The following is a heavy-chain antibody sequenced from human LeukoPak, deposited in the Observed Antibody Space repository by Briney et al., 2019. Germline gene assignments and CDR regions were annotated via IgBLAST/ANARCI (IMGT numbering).Heavy chain of an antibody. CDR2: IRYDGSNK. CDR1: GFTFSSYD. V-gene: IGHV3-30*02. D-gene: IGHD3-22*01. J-gene: IGHJ6*03. Sequence: QPGGSLRLSCAASGFTFSSYDMHWVRQAPGKGLEWVAFIRYDGSNKYYADSVKGRFTISRDNSKNTLYLRMNSLRAEDTAVYYCAKDSYFYASSAYYYTSYYYMDVWGKGTTVTISS. CDR3: AKDSYFYASSAYYYTSYYYMDV.